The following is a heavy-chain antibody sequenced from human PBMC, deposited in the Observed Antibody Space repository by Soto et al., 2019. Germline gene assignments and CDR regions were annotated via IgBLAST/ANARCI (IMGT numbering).Heavy chain of an antibody. CDR2: VSGGSGVT. V-gene: IGHV3-23*01. J-gene: IGHJ5*02. Sequence: EMQLLESGGGLVQPGGSLRLSCVVSGFSFSTYGVTWVRQAPGKGLEWVCGVSGGSGVTHYTDSVKGRFTISGDDSKNTVYLEMHSLRGEDTAVYYCTRWSGYGDLWGQGTLVSVSS. CDR1: GFSFSTYG. D-gene: IGHD6-25*01. CDR3: TRWSGYGDL.